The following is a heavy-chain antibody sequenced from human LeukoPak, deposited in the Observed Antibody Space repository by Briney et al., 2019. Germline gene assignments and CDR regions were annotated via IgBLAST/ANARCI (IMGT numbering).Heavy chain of an antibody. CDR2: IYYSGST. D-gene: IGHD6-19*01. V-gene: IGHV4-31*03. CDR3: ARSSGYNFDY. J-gene: IGHJ4*02. Sequence: PSETLSLTCTVSGDSIRSGGYYWSWIRQHPGKGLEWVGYIYYSGSTYYNPSLKSRLTISLDTSKNQFSLQLTSVTAADTAVYYCARSSGYNFDYWGQGTLVTVSS. CDR1: GDSIRSGGYY.